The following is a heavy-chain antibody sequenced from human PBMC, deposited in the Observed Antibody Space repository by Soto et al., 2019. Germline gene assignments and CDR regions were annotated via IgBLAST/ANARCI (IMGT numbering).Heavy chain of an antibody. CDR1: GFRFSDHS. Sequence: LVESGGGLVSPGGSLRLSCVASGFRFSDHSMTWVRQSPGKGLQWSAYISSSSDNIYYAESVRGRFTVSRDNAKNALFLEMNSLRDDDTATYYCARLPKGSLVTAWGQGTRVTVSS. V-gene: IGHV3-48*02. D-gene: IGHD2-21*02. CDR3: ARLPKGSLVTA. CDR2: ISSSSDNI. J-gene: IGHJ4*02.